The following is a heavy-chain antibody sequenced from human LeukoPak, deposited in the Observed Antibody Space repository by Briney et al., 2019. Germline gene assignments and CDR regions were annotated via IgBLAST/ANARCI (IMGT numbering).Heavy chain of an antibody. CDR1: GFSFSSYA. Sequence: SGGSLRLSCAASGFSFSSYAMSWVRQAPGKGLEWVSAISTSGGTTYYADSVKGRFTISRDNSKNTLYLQMNSLRAEDTAVYYCAKNYGDLTHDPSYWGQGTLVTVSS. CDR2: ISTSGGTT. V-gene: IGHV3-23*01. D-gene: IGHD4-17*01. J-gene: IGHJ4*02. CDR3: AKNYGDLTHDPSY.